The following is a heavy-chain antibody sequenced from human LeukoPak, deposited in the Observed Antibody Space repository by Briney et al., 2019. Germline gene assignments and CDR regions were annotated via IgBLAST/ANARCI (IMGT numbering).Heavy chain of an antibody. J-gene: IGHJ4*02. D-gene: IGHD1-26*01. CDR1: GYTFTSYY. V-gene: IGHV1-46*01. CDR2: INPSGGST. CDR3: ARGQTSGSYVLDYLDY. Sequence: ASVKVSCKASGYTFTSYYMHWVRQAPGQGLEWMGIINPSGGSTSYAQKFQGRVTMTRDTSTSTVYMELSSLRSEDTAVYYCARGQTSGSYVLDYLDYWGQGTLVTVSS.